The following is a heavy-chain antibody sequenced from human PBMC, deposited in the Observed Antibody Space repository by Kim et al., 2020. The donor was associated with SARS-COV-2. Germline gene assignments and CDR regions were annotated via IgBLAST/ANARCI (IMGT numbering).Heavy chain of an antibody. Sequence: GGSLRLSCAASGFTFSSYAMHWVRQAPGKGLEWVAVISYDGSNKYYADSVKGRFTISRDNAKNTLYLQMNSLRAEDTAVYYCARDKESITMIDNNIFLDYWGQGTLVTVSS. CDR1: GFTFSSYA. CDR3: ARDKESITMIDNNIFLDY. CDR2: ISYDGSNK. V-gene: IGHV3-30*04. D-gene: IGHD3-22*01. J-gene: IGHJ4*02.